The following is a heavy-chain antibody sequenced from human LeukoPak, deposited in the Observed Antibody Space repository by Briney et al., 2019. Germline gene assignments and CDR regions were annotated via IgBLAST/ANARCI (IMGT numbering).Heavy chain of an antibody. CDR1: GGSISSGGYY. CDR3: ARVDQGPGGYYFDY. CDR2: IYYSGST. V-gene: IGHV4-31*03. Sequence: PSQTLSLTCTVSGGSISSGGYYWSWIRQHPGKGLEWIGYIYYSGSTYYNPSLKSRVTISVDTSKNQFSLKLSSVTAADTAVYYCARVDQGPGGYYFDYWGQGTLVTVSS. D-gene: IGHD3-16*01. J-gene: IGHJ4*02.